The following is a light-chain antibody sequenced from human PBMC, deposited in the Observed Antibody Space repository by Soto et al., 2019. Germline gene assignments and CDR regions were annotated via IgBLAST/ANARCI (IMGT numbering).Light chain of an antibody. CDR2: GAS. CDR1: QSISSSY. V-gene: IGKV3-20*01. Sequence: EIVLTQSPGTLSLSPGERATLSCRASQSISSSYLAWYQQKPGQAPRLRIYGASSRATGIPDRFSGCGSGTDFALTISRLEPEDFAVYYCQQYGSSPLVTFGQGTRVEIK. J-gene: IGKJ5*01. CDR3: QQYGSSPLVT.